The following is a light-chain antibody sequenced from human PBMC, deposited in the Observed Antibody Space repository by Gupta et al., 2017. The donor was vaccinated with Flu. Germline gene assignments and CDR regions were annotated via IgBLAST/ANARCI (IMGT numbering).Light chain of an antibody. CDR3: QAWDDNVVVV. J-gene: IGLJ2*01. CDR1: KLGEKK. Sequence: SGHKLGEKKVSWYQNKSCQSPLLVVYQDDRRPSGVPERFSGSNFGDTATLTISGTQETDEADYYCQAWDDNVVVVFGGGTMLTVL. V-gene: IGLV3-1*01. CDR2: QDD.